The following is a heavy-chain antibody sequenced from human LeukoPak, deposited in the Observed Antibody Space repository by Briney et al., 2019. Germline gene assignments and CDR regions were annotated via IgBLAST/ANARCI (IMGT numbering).Heavy chain of an antibody. CDR2: INCNGGST. J-gene: IGHJ4*02. CDR1: GYTFTNYY. V-gene: IGHV1-46*01. CDR3: ARDGYKGLGFDH. D-gene: IGHD5-24*01. Sequence: ASVKASCKASGYTFTNYYMHWVRQAPGQGLEWMGVINCNGGSTRYAQKFQGRVSMTSDISTSTVYMELSSLRSEGTAVYYCARDGYKGLGFDHWGQGTLVTVSS.